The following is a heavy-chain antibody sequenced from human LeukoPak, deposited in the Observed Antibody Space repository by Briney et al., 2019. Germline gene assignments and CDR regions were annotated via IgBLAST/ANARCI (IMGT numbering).Heavy chain of an antibody. CDR2: MYYSGST. Sequence: PSETLSLTCTVSGGSISSYYWSCSRQPPGKGLEWIAYMYYSGSTNYNPSLKSRVTISVDTSKNQFSLKLSSVTAADTAVYYCARVLGSYYFDYWGQGTLVTVSS. J-gene: IGHJ4*02. V-gene: IGHV4-59*01. CDR3: ARVLGSYYFDY. CDR1: GGSISSYY. D-gene: IGHD3-10*01.